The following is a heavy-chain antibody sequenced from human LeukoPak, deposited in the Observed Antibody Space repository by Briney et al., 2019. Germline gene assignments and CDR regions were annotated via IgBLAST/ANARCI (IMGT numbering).Heavy chain of an antibody. CDR1: GFTFDDYG. J-gene: IGHJ4*02. V-gene: IGHV3-20*04. Sequence: GGSLRLSCAASGFTFDDYGMSWVRQAPGKGLEWVSGINWNGGSTVYADSVKGRFTISRDNAKNSLYLQMNSLRAEDTALYYCARRSGIAAARYYFDYWGQGTLVTVSS. CDR2: INWNGGST. CDR3: ARRSGIAAARYYFDY. D-gene: IGHD6-13*01.